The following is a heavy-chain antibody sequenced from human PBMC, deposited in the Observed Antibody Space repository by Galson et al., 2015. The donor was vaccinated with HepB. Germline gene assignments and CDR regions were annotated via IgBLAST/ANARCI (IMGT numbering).Heavy chain of an antibody. V-gene: IGHV3-23*01. CDR3: AKTDDFWTGFIYGMDV. J-gene: IGHJ6*02. D-gene: IGHD3/OR15-3a*01. Sequence: LRLSCAASGFTFSAYAMSWVRQAPGKGLEWVSTLSGSGGSRYHADSVKGRFTLSRDNSKNTLYLQMNSLRVEDTAVYYCAKTDDFWTGFIYGMDVWGQGTTVSVSS. CDR2: LSGSGGSR. CDR1: GFTFSAYA.